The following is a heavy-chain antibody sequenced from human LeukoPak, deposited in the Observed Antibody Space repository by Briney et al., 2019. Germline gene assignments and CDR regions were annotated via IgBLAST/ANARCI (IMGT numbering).Heavy chain of an antibody. Sequence: PGGSLRLSCAASGFTFSSYGMTWVRQAPGKGLEWVSTISDNGRITNYADSVKGRFTISRDNSKNTLFLHMNSLRAEDTAVYSCAKGYYGSGSYGWFDYWGQGTLVTVSS. D-gene: IGHD3-10*01. CDR2: ISDNGRIT. CDR1: GFTFSSYG. V-gene: IGHV3-23*01. CDR3: AKGYYGSGSYGWFDY. J-gene: IGHJ4*02.